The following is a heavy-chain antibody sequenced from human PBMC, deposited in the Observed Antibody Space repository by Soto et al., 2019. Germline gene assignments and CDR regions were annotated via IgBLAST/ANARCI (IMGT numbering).Heavy chain of an antibody. Sequence: GGSLRLSCAASGFTFSNAWMSWVRQAPGKGLEWVGRIKSKTDGGTTDYAAPVKGRFTISRDDSKNTLYLQMNSLKTEDTAVYYCTTATKLKGAFDIWGQGTMVTVSS. CDR1: GFTFSNAW. CDR3: TTATKLKGAFDI. CDR2: IKSKTDGGTT. J-gene: IGHJ3*02. D-gene: IGHD1-7*01. V-gene: IGHV3-15*01.